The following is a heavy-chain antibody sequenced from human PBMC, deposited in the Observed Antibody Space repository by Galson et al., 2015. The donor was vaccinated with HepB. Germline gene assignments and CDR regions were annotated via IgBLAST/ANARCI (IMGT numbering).Heavy chain of an antibody. CDR3: AKDPAGQWLTNGGY. CDR2: LSWNSGSY. J-gene: IGHJ4*02. V-gene: IGHV3-9*01. CDR1: GFTFDNFA. Sequence: SLRLSCAASGFTFDNFAMHWVRQVPGKGLEWVSGLSWNSGSYGYADSVKGRFTISRDNSKNTLYLQMNSLRAEDTAVYYCAKDPAGQWLTNGGYWGQGTLVTVSS. D-gene: IGHD6-19*01.